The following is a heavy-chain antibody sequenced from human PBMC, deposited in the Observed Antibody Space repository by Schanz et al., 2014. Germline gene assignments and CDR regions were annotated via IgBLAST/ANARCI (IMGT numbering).Heavy chain of an antibody. CDR2: MIGSGSSV. Sequence: VQLVESGGGVVQPGRSLRLSCAASGFTFSIYGMSWVRQAPGKGLEWVSRMIGSGSSVFYADSVKGRFTISRDNSKNTLYLQMNSLRADDTAVYYCARDLLVSHYDFWSGNDYWGQGTLVTVSS. D-gene: IGHD3-3*01. CDR1: GFTFSIYG. CDR3: ARDLLVSHYDFWSGNDY. V-gene: IGHV3-23*04. J-gene: IGHJ4*02.